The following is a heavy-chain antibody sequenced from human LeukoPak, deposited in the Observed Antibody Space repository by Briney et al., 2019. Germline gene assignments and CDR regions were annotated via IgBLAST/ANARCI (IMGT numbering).Heavy chain of an antibody. CDR2: INWNGGST. J-gene: IGHJ4*02. CDR3: AKSDSSGYSGFN. CDR1: GLTFGDYG. Sequence: GGSLRLSCTGSGLTFGDYGMSWVRQAPGKGLEWVSGINWNGGSTGYADSVKGRFTISRDNSKNTLYLQMNSLRAEDTAVYYCAKSDSSGYSGFNWGQGTLVTVSS. D-gene: IGHD3-22*01. V-gene: IGHV3-20*04.